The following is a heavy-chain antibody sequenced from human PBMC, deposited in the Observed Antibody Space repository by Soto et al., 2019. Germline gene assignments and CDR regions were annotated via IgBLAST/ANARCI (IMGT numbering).Heavy chain of an antibody. V-gene: IGHV3-33*01. CDR1: GFTFSSYG. D-gene: IGHD5-18*01. CDR2: IWYDGSNK. Sequence: PGGSLRLSCAASGFTFSSYGMHWVRQAPGKGLEWVAVIWYDGSNKYYADSVKGRFTISRDNSKNTLYLQMNSLRAEDTAVYYCARDQGGYSYGYCDYWGQGXLVTVSS. CDR3: ARDQGGYSYGYCDY. J-gene: IGHJ4*02.